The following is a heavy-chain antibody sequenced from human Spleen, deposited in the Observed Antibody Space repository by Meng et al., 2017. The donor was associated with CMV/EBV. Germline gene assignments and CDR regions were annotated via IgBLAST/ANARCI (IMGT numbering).Heavy chain of an antibody. V-gene: IGHV4-39*07. CDR3: ARPEYPTEFGADAFDI. CDR1: GSPGASISSTSYY. CDR2: ISYSGST. J-gene: IGHJ3*02. Sequence: SETLSLTCTVSGSPGASISSTSYYWAWIRQPPGKGLAWIGTISYSGSTNYNPSLKSRVTISVDTSKNQFSLKLSSVTAADTAVYYCARPEYPTEFGADAFDIWGQGTMVTVSS. D-gene: IGHD3-10*01.